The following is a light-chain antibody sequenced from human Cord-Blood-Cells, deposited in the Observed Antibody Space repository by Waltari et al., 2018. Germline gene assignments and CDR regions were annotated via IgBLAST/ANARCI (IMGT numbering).Light chain of an antibody. V-gene: IGKV3-20*01. J-gene: IGKJ1*01. CDR3: QQYGSSPT. CDR2: GAS. CDR1: QSVSSSH. Sequence: EIVLTQSPGTLSLSPGERATLSCRASQSVSSSHLAWYQQKHGQAPRLLIYGASSRATGIPDRFSGSGSGTDFTLTISRLEPEDFAVYYCQQYGSSPTFGQGTKVEIK.